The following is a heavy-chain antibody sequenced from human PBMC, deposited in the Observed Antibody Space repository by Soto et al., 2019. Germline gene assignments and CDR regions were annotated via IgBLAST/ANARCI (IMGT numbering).Heavy chain of an antibody. CDR2: INPSSGGT. CDR3: ARALVNVVGAFDI. D-gene: IGHD2-21*01. V-gene: IGHV1-2*02. J-gene: IGHJ3*02. CDR1: GYTLTDYY. Sequence: GASVKVSCKATGYTLTDYYIHWVRQAPGQGLEWMGWINPSSGGTNYAQKFQGRVTMTRDTSISTAYMELSRLRSDDTAVYYCARALVNVVGAFDIWGQGTMVTVSS.